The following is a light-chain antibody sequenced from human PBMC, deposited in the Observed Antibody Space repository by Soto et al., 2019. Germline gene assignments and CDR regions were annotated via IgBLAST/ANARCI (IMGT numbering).Light chain of an antibody. CDR2: DDN. Sequence: QSVMAQPPSVSAAPGQKVTISCSGSSSNIGGNSVSWYQQLPGTAPKLLIYDDNKRPSGIPDRFSGSKSGTSATLGITGFYTGDDDDYYCGSGDSSLSAYVFGTGTKLTVL. CDR3: GSGDSSLSAYV. J-gene: IGLJ1*01. V-gene: IGLV1-51*01. CDR1: SSNIGGNS.